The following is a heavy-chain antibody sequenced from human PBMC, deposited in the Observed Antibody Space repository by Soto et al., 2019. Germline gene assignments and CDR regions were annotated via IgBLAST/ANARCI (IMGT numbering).Heavy chain of an antibody. CDR1: GYTFTSYG. CDR2: FTAYDGNT. Sequence: QVQLVQSATEVKKPGASVKVSCKASGYTFTSYGITWVRQAPGQGLEWMGWFTAYDGNTKHAQKLXXRXTXXIDTSTSTAYMELKSLRSDDTAVYYCARGEETLTAWGQGTLVTVSS. V-gene: IGHV1-18*01. J-gene: IGHJ5*02. CDR3: ARGEETLTA.